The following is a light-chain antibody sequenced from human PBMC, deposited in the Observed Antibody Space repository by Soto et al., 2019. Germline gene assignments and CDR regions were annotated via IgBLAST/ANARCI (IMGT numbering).Light chain of an antibody. Sequence: EVLTTQSPSTLSVSTRERVILPCRASQRISNDLAWYQQKAGQAPRLLIYDASTRATGIPARFSGSGSGTEFTLTISSLQSEDFAIYFCQPYNNRTPWTFGQGTKVDIK. CDR3: QPYNNRTPWT. CDR1: QRISND. V-gene: IGKV3-15*01. CDR2: DAS. J-gene: IGKJ1*01.